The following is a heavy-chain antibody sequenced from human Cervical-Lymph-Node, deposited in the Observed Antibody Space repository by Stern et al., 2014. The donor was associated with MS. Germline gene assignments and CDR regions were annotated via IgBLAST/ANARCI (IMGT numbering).Heavy chain of an antibody. Sequence: VQLVQSGAEVKKPGASVIVSCTTSGYTFTYYAISWIRQAPGQGVVWVGWISPYNGNTNFVQQLQGRVAMTTAPSTSTPYLELRSLRSYDTAVYYCARDDDYTRRAIDYWGQGTLVTVSS. V-gene: IGHV1-18*01. CDR2: ISPYNGNT. J-gene: IGHJ4*02. CDR3: ARDDDYTRRAIDY. D-gene: IGHD4-11*01. CDR1: GYTFTYYA.